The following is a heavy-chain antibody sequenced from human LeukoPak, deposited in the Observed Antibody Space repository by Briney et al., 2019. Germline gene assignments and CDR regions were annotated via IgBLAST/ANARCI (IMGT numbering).Heavy chain of an antibody. D-gene: IGHD6-19*01. J-gene: IGHJ5*02. Sequence: PSETLSLTCTVSGGSLSSSSYYWVWIRHPPEKALEWLGCIYYSGSIYYNPSLKSRVTISVDTYKHQFSLKLSSVTAAHTAVYYCARHPIAVAVCWFDPWGQGTLVTVSS. CDR2: IYYSGSI. CDR3: ARHPIAVAVCWFDP. V-gene: IGHV4-39*01. CDR1: GGSLSSSSYY.